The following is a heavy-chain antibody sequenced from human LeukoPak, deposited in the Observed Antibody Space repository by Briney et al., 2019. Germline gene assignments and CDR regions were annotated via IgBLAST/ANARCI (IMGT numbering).Heavy chain of an antibody. CDR3: ARDNYYGSGRRYYYYMDV. J-gene: IGHJ6*03. D-gene: IGHD3-10*01. CDR2: IYYSGST. Sequence: SETLSLTCTVSSASISTYYWSWIRQPPGKGLEWIGYIYYSGSTNYNPSLKSRVTISVDTSKNQFSLKLSSVTAADTAVYYCARDNYYGSGRRYYYYMDVWGKGTTVTVSS. CDR1: SASISTYY. V-gene: IGHV4-59*01.